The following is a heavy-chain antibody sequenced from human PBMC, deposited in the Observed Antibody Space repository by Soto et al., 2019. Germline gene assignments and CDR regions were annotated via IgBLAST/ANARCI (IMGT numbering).Heavy chain of an antibody. D-gene: IGHD4-17*01. CDR1: GFTFSSYS. CDR3: AAPTLDYGDAFDI. J-gene: IGHJ3*02. CDR2: ISSSSSYI. Sequence: GGSLRLSCAASGFTFSSYSMNWVRQAPGKGLEWVSSISSSSSYIYYADSVKGRFTISRDNAKNSLYLQMNSLRAEDTAVYYCAAPTLDYGDAFDIWGQGTMVTVSS. V-gene: IGHV3-21*01.